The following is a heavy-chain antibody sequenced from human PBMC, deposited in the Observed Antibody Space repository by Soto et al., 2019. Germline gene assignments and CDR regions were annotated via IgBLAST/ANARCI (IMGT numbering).Heavy chain of an antibody. CDR1: GITLSHNY. J-gene: IGHJ4*02. V-gene: IGHV3-11*01. CDR2: ISNSDHTT. D-gene: IGHD2-8*01. CDR3: ASGKWSLDY. Sequence: GGSLRLSCVASGITLSHNYMTSIRQAPGKGLEWLSYISNSDHTTSYADSVKGRFSISRDNAKNSPYLQLHGLRVEDTAVYYCASGKWSLDYWGQGILVTVS.